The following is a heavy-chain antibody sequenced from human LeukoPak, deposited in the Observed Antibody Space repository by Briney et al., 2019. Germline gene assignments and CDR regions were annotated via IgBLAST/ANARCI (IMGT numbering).Heavy chain of an antibody. V-gene: IGHV1-69*05. CDR2: IIPIFGTA. J-gene: IGHJ4*02. D-gene: IGHD6-13*01. Sequence: SVKVSCKASGGTFSSYAISWVRQAPGQGLEWMGRIIPIFGTANYAQKFQGRVTITTDESTSTAYMELSSLRSEDTAVYYCAISSSRGKGSALYFGYWGQGTLVTVSS. CDR3: AISSSRGKGSALYFGY. CDR1: GGTFSSYA.